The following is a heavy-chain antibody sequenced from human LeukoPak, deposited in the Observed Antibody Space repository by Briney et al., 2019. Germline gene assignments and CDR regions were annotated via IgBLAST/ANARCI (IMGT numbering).Heavy chain of an antibody. V-gene: IGHV3-23*01. D-gene: IGHD1-14*01. CDR3: AKIGSEPPRNYYYYYYMDV. Sequence: PGGSLRLSCAASGFTFSSYAMSWVRQAPGKGLEWVSAISGSGGSTYYADSVKGRFTISRDNSKNTLYLQMNSLRAEDTAVYYCAKIGSEPPRNYYYYYYMDVWGKGTTVTVSS. J-gene: IGHJ6*03. CDR2: ISGSGGST. CDR1: GFTFSSYA.